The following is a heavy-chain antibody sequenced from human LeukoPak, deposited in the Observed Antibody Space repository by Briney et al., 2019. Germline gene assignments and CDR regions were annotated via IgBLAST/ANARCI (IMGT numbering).Heavy chain of an antibody. CDR2: IIPIFGTA. CDR1: GGTFSSYA. CDR3: ARDPESRLELGYFDY. V-gene: IGHV1-69*06. Sequence: ASVKVSCKASGGTFSSYAISWVRQAPGQGLEWMGGIIPIFGTANYAQKFQGRVTITADKSTSTAYMELSSLRSEDTAVYYCARDPESRLELGYFDYWGQGTLVTVSS. J-gene: IGHJ4*02. D-gene: IGHD1-7*01.